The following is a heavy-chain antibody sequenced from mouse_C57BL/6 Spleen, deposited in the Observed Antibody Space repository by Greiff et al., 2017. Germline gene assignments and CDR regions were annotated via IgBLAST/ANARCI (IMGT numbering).Heavy chain of an antibody. CDR2: IYPGDGDT. CDR1: GYAFSSSW. V-gene: IGHV1-82*01. J-gene: IGHJ4*01. D-gene: IGHD2-4*01. CDR3: ASPYDYDGGYAMDY. Sequence: VKLMESGPELVKPGASVKISCKASGYAFSSSWMNWVKQRPGKGLEWIGRIYPGDGDTNYNGKFKGKATLTADKSSSTAYMQLSSLTSEDSAVYFCASPYDYDGGYAMDYWGQGTSVTVSS.